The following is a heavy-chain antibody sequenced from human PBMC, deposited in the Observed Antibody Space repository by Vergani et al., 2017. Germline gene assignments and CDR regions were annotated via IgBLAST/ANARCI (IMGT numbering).Heavy chain of an antibody. CDR3: ARDQDIVVVPAAIYNWFDP. D-gene: IGHD2-2*01. Sequence: QVQLVQSGAEMKKPGSSVKVSCKASGGTFSSYAISWVRQAPGQGLEWMGGIIPIFGTANYAQKFQGRVTITADESPSTAYMELSSLRSEDTAVYYCARDQDIVVVPAAIYNWFDPWGQGTLVTVSS. CDR2: IIPIFGTA. CDR1: GGTFSSYA. J-gene: IGHJ5*02. V-gene: IGHV1-69*01.